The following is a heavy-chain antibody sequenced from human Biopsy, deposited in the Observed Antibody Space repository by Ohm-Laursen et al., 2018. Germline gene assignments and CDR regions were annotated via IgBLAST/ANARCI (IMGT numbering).Heavy chain of an antibody. CDR2: INPSGSTT. Sequence: ASVKVSCKASGYSFTSYYMHWVRQAPGQGLEWMGMINPSGSTTSYPQIFQGRVTMTRDTSVNTAYMELSSLTFEDTAVYYYAIEGGTYSKPFDYWGQGSQVIVSS. D-gene: IGHD1-26*01. CDR1: GYSFTSYY. J-gene: IGHJ4*02. V-gene: IGHV1-46*01. CDR3: AIEGGTYSKPFDY.